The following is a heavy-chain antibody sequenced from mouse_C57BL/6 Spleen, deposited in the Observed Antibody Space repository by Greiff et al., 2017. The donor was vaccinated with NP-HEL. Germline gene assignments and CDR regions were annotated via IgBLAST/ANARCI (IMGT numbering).Heavy chain of an antibody. CDR1: GYTFTSYW. D-gene: IGHD1-1*01. V-gene: IGHV1-69*01. CDR3: ARYITTVVATEYFDV. J-gene: IGHJ1*03. Sequence: QVQLQQPGAELVMPGASVKLSCKASGYTFTSYWMHWVKQRPGQGLEWIGELDPSDSYTNYHQKFKGKSTLTVDKSSSTAYMQLSSLTSEDSAVYYCARYITTVVATEYFDVWGTGTTVTVSS. CDR2: LDPSDSYT.